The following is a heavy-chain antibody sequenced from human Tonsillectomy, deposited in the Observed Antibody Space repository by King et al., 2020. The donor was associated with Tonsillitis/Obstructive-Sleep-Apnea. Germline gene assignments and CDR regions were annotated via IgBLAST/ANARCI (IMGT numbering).Heavy chain of an antibody. CDR2: IYYSGST. CDR3: ALSDILTGYYHPDFDY. Sequence: QVQLQESGPGLVKPSETLSLTCTVSGGSISSSSYYWGWIRQPPGKGLEWSGSIYYSGSTYYNPSLKSRVTISVDTSKNQFSLKLSSVTAADTAVYYCALSDILTGYYHPDFDYWGQGTLVTVSS. CDR1: GGSISSSSYY. V-gene: IGHV4-39*01. J-gene: IGHJ4*02. D-gene: IGHD3-9*01.